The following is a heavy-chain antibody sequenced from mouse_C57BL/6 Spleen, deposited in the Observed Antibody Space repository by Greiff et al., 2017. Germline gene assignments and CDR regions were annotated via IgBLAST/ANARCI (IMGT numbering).Heavy chain of an antibody. D-gene: IGHD1-1*01. J-gene: IGHJ1*03. V-gene: IGHV5-4*01. CDR2: ISDGGSYT. Sequence: EVQVVESGGGLVKPGGSLKLSCAASGFTFSSYAMSWVRQTPEKRLEWVATISDGGSYTYYPDNVKGRFTISRDNAKNNLYLQMSHLKSEDTAMYYCARSPVITTWDWYFDVWGTGTTVTVSS. CDR3: ARSPVITTWDWYFDV. CDR1: GFTFSSYA.